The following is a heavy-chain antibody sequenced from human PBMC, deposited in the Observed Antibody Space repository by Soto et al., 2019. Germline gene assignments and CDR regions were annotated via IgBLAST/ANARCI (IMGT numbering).Heavy chain of an antibody. J-gene: IGHJ5*02. Sequence: SGPTLVNPTETLTLTCTVSGFSLSNARMGVSWNRQPPGKALEWLVHIFSNDEKSYSTSLKSRLTISKDTSKSQVVLTMTNMDPVDTATYYCARIPGIAAAGRTATKWFDPWGQGTLVTVSS. CDR3: ARIPGIAAAGRTATKWFDP. CDR1: GFSLSNARMG. CDR2: IFSNDEK. V-gene: IGHV2-26*01. D-gene: IGHD6-13*01.